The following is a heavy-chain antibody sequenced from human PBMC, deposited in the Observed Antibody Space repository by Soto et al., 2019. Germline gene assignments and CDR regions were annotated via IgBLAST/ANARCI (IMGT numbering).Heavy chain of an antibody. CDR3: ARDVSVRTSVFGF. D-gene: IGHD3-10*01. CDR2: ITPMIGTT. CDR1: GGTFSTYA. V-gene: IGHV1-69*01. J-gene: IGHJ4*02. Sequence: QVHLVQSGAEVKRPGSSVRVSCRASGGTFSTYAFTWVRQAPGQGLEWMGGITPMIGTTKYAQKFHGRVTFSADQSASTSYMELINLRSDDTAVYYCARDVSVRTSVFGFWGQVTLITVSS.